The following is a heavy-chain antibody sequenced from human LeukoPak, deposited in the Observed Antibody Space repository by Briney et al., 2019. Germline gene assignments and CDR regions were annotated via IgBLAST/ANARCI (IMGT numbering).Heavy chain of an antibody. CDR2: INPSGGST. V-gene: IGHV1-46*01. J-gene: IGHJ6*03. CDR3: ARGGIAAPTGDYYYMDV. CDR1: GYTFTSYY. Sequence: ASVKVSCKASGYTFTSYYMHWVRQAPGQGLEWMGIINPSGGSTSYAQKFQGRVTMTRDTSTSTVYIELSSLRSEDTAVYYCARGGIAAPTGDYYYMDVWGKGDTVTASS. D-gene: IGHD6-13*01.